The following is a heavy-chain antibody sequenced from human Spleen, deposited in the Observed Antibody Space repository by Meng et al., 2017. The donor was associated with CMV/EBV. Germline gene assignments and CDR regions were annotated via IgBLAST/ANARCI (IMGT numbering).Heavy chain of an antibody. CDR2: INGGGDST. V-gene: IGHV3-23*01. CDR3: AKLGVRWETNDY. Sequence: GGSLRLSCAASGFIFSIYAMSWVRQAPGKGLEWVSSINGGGDSTYYADSVKGRFTISRDHSKDTLFLQMNSLRAEDTAVYYCAKLGVRWETNDYWGQGMLVTVSS. J-gene: IGHJ4*02. CDR1: GFIFSIYA. D-gene: IGHD1-26*01.